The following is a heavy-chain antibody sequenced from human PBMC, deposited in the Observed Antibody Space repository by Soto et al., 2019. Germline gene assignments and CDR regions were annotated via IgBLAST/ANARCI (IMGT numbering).Heavy chain of an antibody. CDR3: AKDIRDFWSGYYHTGAFDI. CDR2: ISWNSGSI. D-gene: IGHD3-3*01. J-gene: IGHJ3*02. V-gene: IGHV3-9*01. Sequence: EVQLVESGGGLVQPGRSLRLSCAASGFTFDDYAMHWVRQAPGKGLEWVSGISWNSGSIGYADSVKGRFTISRDNAKYSLYLQMNSLRAEDTALYYCAKDIRDFWSGYYHTGAFDIWGQGTMVTVSS. CDR1: GFTFDDYA.